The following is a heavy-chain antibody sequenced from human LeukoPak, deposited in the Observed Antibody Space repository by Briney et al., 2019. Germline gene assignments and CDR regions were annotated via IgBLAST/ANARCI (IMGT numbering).Heavy chain of an antibody. CDR3: ARVWFGDYYYYYMDV. CDR2: ISSSGSTI. CDR1: GFTFSSYE. Sequence: PGGSLRLSCAASGFTFSSYEMNWVRQAPGKGLEWVSYISSSGSTIYYADSVKGRFTISRDNAKNSLYLQMNSLRAEDTAVYYCARVWFGDYYYYYMDVWGKGTTVTISS. V-gene: IGHV3-48*03. J-gene: IGHJ6*03. D-gene: IGHD3-10*01.